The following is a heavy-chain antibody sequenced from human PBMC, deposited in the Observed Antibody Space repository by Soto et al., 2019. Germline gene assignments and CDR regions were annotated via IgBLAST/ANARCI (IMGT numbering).Heavy chain of an antibody. D-gene: IGHD2-15*01. CDR2: INAGNGNT. Sequence: QVQLVQSGAEVKKPGASVKVSCKASGYTFTTYTMHWVRQAPGQRLEWMGWINAGNGNTKSSQKLQGRVTITRDTXASTAYMELSSLRSEDTAVYYCARGGSSSYSSVDYWGQGTLVTVSS. CDR3: ARGGSSSYSSVDY. V-gene: IGHV1-3*01. CDR1: GYTFTTYT. J-gene: IGHJ4*02.